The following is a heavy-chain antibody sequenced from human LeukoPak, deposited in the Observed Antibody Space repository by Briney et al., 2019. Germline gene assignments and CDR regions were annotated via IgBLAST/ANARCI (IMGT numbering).Heavy chain of an antibody. CDR3: ARDFRSRWSFDYFDY. CDR2: ISSSSSTI. D-gene: IGHD3-10*01. V-gene: IGHV3-48*02. CDR1: GFTFSSYS. J-gene: IGHJ4*02. Sequence: PGGSLRLSCAASGFTFSSYSMNWVRQAPGKGLEWVPYISSSSSTIYYADSVKGRFTISRDNAKNSLYLQMNSLRDEDTAVYYCARDFRSRWSFDYFDYWGQGTLVTVSS.